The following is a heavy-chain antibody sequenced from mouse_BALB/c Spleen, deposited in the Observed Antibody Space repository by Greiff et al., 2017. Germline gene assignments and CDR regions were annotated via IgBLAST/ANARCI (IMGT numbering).Heavy chain of an antibody. D-gene: IGHD2-1*01. V-gene: IGHV1-7*01. CDR2: INPSTGYT. CDR3: ARLDGNYWYFDV. CDR1: GYTFTSYW. Sequence: VQLQESGAELAKPGASVKMSCKASGYTFTSYWMHWVKQRPGQGLEWIGYINPSTGYTEYNQKFKDKATLTADKSSSTAYMQLSSLTSEDSAVYYCARLDGNYWYFDVWGAGTTVTVSS. J-gene: IGHJ1*01.